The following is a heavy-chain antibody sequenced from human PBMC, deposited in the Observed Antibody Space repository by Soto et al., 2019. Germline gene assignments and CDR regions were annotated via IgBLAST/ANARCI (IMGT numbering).Heavy chain of an antibody. V-gene: IGHV4-61*08. CDR3: ARLYYYETRLYFDY. CDR2: IHSSGTT. J-gene: IGHJ4*02. Sequence: SETLSLTCTVSGGSISSGGYYWSWIRQHPGKGLEWIGYIHSSGTTNYNPSLKSRVTISLDTSKNQFSVRLSSVTAADTAVYYCARLYYYETRLYFDYWGQGALVTVSS. D-gene: IGHD3-22*01. CDR1: GGSISSGGYY.